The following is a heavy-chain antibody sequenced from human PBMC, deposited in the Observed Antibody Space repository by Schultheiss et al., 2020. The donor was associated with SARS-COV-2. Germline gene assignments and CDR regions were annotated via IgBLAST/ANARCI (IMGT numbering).Heavy chain of an antibody. CDR1: GFTVSSNY. CDR2: ISGSATST. CDR3: AREEGRYCSSTSCYEGRDY. Sequence: GGSLRLSCAASGFTVSSNYMSWVRQAPGKGLEWVSAISGSATSTYYADSVRGRSTISRDNAKNSLYLQMNSLRAEDTAVYYCAREEGRYCSSTSCYEGRDYWGQGTLVTVSS. D-gene: IGHD2-2*01. V-gene: IGHV3-21*01. J-gene: IGHJ4*02.